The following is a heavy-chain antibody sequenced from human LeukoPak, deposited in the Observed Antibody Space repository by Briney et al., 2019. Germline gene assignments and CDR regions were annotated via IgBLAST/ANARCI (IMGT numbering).Heavy chain of an antibody. CDR2: ISHSHGTT. Sequence: GGSRRLSCVASGFTFSGYEMSWVRQAPGKGLEWFSYISHSHGTTFYADSVQGRFTISRDNAKNSLYLQMNSLSVDDTAIYYCARDFSGWSLGYWGQGTLVTVSS. CDR1: GFTFSGYE. D-gene: IGHD6-19*01. V-gene: IGHV3-48*03. J-gene: IGHJ4*02. CDR3: ARDFSGWSLGY.